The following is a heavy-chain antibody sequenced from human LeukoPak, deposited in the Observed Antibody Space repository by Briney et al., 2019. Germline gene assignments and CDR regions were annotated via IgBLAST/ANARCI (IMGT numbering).Heavy chain of an antibody. CDR3: AKHAGTTRQTKDY. J-gene: IGHJ4*02. D-gene: IGHD1-1*01. V-gene: IGHV3-23*01. Sequence: GGSLRLSCAVSGVIFNNYAMSWVRQAPGRGLEWVSVISASGGSTYYADSVKGRFTISRDNSNNRLYLEMNSLRAEDTAVYYCAKHAGTTRQTKDYWGQGSLVTVSS. CDR1: GVIFNNYA. CDR2: ISASGGST.